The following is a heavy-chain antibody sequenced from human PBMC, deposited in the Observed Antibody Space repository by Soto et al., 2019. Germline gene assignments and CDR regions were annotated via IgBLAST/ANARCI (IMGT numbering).Heavy chain of an antibody. D-gene: IGHD4-17*01. CDR3: ARPLAVTTLGYYYYGMDV. CDR2: ISSSSSYI. J-gene: IGHJ6*02. CDR1: GFTFSSYS. V-gene: IGHV3-21*01. Sequence: GSLRLSCAASGFTFSSYSMNWVRQAPGKGLEWVSSISSSSSYIYYADSVKGRFTISRDNAKNSLYLQMNSLRAEDTAVYYCARPLAVTTLGYYYYGMDVWGQGTTVTVSS.